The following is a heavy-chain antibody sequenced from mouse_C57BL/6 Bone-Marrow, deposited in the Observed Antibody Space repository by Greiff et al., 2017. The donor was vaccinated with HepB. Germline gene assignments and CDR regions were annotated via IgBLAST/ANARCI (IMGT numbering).Heavy chain of an antibody. CDR3: ARRPDYYGSSLHFDY. Sequence: VQLQQSGPELVKPGASVKISCKASGYSFTSYYIHWVKQRPGQGLEWIGWIYPGSGNTKYNEKFKGKATLTADTSSSTAYMQLSSLTSEDTAIYYCARRPDYYGSSLHFDYWGQGTTLTVSS. J-gene: IGHJ2*01. D-gene: IGHD1-1*01. V-gene: IGHV1-66*01. CDR1: GYSFTSYY. CDR2: IYPGSGNT.